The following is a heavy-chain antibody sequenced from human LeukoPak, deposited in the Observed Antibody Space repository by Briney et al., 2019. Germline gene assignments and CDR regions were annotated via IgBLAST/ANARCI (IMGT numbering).Heavy chain of an antibody. CDR1: GFTFDDYA. J-gene: IGHJ4*02. Sequence: AGGSLRLSCAASGFTFDDYAMHWVRQAPGKGLEWVAVISYDGSNKYYADSVKGRFTISRDNSKNTLYLQMNSLRAEDTAVYYCAKDRGFGEFTFDYWGQGTLVTVSS. D-gene: IGHD3-10*01. V-gene: IGHV3-30*18. CDR2: ISYDGSNK. CDR3: AKDRGFGEFTFDY.